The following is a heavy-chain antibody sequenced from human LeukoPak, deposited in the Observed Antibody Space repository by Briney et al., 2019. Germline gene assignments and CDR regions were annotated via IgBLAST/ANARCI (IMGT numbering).Heavy chain of an antibody. V-gene: IGHV4-34*01. CDR1: GGSFSGYY. CDR2: INHSGST. CDR3: ARDIAAAGPWYFDL. Sequence: PSETLSLTCALYGGSFSGYYWSWIRQPPGKGLEWSGEINHSGSTNYNPSLKSRVTISVDTSKNQFSLKLSSVTAADTAVYYCARDIAAAGPWYFDLRGRGTLVTVSS. D-gene: IGHD6-13*01. J-gene: IGHJ2*01.